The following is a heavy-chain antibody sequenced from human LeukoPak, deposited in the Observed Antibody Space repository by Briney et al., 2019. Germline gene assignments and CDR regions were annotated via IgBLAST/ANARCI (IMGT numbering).Heavy chain of an antibody. V-gene: IGHV4-4*02. J-gene: IGHJ4*02. CDR2: IFHSGRV. D-gene: IGHD3-22*01. Sequence: SETLSLTCDVSGDSISTPHWWSWVRQPPGKGLEWIGEIFHSGRVNYIPSLQSRVTISLDKSKNQISLEVNSVTAEDTAVYYCARDDSSAYFDYWGQGTLVTVSS. CDR1: GDSISTPHW. CDR3: ARDDSSAYFDY.